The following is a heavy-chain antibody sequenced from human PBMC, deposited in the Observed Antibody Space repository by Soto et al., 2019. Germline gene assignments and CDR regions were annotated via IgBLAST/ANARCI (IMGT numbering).Heavy chain of an antibody. CDR2: VIPIFDTS. Sequence: QVQLVQSGAEVRKPGSSVKVSCKASGDTFSSSTITWVRQAPGQGLEWMGGVIPIFDTSNYAQKFQGRVTITADESTSTAYMELSSLRSEDTAVYFCARAPGVTGSPHFDYWGQGTLFTVSS. CDR3: ARAPGVTGSPHFDY. V-gene: IGHV1-69*01. J-gene: IGHJ4*01. CDR1: GDTFSSST. D-gene: IGHD1-1*01.